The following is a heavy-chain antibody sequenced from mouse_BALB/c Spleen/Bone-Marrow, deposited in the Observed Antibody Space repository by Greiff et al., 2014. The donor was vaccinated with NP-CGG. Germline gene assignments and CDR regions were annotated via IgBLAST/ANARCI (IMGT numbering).Heavy chain of an antibody. CDR3: AKLNWDEGDY. CDR1: GFSLTDNG. CDR2: IWGGGIT. V-gene: IGHV2-6-5*01. D-gene: IGHD4-1*01. Sequence: VHLVESGPGLVAPSQSLSITCTVSGFSLTDNGVSWVRQPPGKGLEWLGVIWGGGITYYNSALKSRLSISKDNSKSQVFLTMNSLQTDDTAMYYCAKLNWDEGDYWGPGATLTVSS. J-gene: IGHJ2*01.